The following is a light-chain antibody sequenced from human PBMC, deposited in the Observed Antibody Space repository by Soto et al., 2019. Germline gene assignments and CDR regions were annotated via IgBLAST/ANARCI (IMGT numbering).Light chain of an antibody. J-gene: IGKJ1*01. CDR1: QSISSF. Sequence: DIQMTQSPPSLSASVGDRVSITCRASQSISSFLNWYQQTPGRAPKLLIYAATTLQRGVPSRFVGSGSGTDFTLTISSLQPEDFATYFCQQYYSFPWTFGQGTKVDIK. V-gene: IGKV1-39*01. CDR3: QQYYSFPWT. CDR2: AAT.